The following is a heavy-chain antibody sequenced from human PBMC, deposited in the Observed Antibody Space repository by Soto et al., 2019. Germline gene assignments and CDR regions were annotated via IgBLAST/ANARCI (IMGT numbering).Heavy chain of an antibody. CDR1: GFTFTSSA. V-gene: IGHV1-58*01. J-gene: IGHJ5*02. D-gene: IGHD1-26*01. CDR3: AAAATYNWFDP. Sequence: SVKVSCTASGFTFTSSAVQWVRQARGQRLEWIGWIVVGSGNTNYAQKFQERVTITRDMSTSTAYMELSSLRSEDTAVYYCAAAATYNWFDPWGQGTLVTVSS. CDR2: IVVGSGNT.